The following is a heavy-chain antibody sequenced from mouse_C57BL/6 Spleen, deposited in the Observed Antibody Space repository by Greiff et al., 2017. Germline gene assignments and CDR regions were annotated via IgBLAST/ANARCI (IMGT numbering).Heavy chain of an antibody. J-gene: IGHJ1*03. CDR2: INYDGSST. D-gene: IGHD1-1*01. V-gene: IGHV5-16*01. Sequence: EVMLVESEGGLVQPGSSMKLSCTASGFTFSDYYMAWVRQVPEKGLEWVANINYDGSSTYYLDSLKSRFIISRDNAKNILYLQMSSLKSEDTATYYCARVLLPSAGWYFDVWGTGTTVTVSS. CDR3: ARVLLPSAGWYFDV. CDR1: GFTFSDYY.